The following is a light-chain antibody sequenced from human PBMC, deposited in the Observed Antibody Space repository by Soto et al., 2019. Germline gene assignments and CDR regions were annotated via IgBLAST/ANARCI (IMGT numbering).Light chain of an antibody. CDR2: GNS. Sequence: QSVLTQPPSVSGAPGQRVTISCTGSSSNIGAGYDVHWYQQPPGTAPKLLIYGNSNRPSGVPDRFSGSKSGTSASLAITGLQAEDEADYYCQSYDSSLSGRGVFGTGTKLTVL. J-gene: IGLJ1*01. CDR1: SSNIGAGYD. V-gene: IGLV1-40*01. CDR3: QSYDSSLSGRGV.